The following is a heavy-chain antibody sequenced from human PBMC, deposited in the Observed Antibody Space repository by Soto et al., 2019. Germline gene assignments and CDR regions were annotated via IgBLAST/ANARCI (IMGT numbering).Heavy chain of an antibody. J-gene: IGHJ6*02. CDR1: GYTFTGYY. Sequence: ASVKVSCKASGYTFTGYYMHWVRQAPGQGLEWMGWINPNSGGTNYAQKFQGRVTMTRDTSISTAYMELSRLRSDDTAVYYCARGHVTIFGAVLIPYYSYGMDVWGQGTTVSVSS. D-gene: IGHD3-3*01. CDR3: ARGHVTIFGAVLIPYYSYGMDV. CDR2: INPNSGGT. V-gene: IGHV1-2*02.